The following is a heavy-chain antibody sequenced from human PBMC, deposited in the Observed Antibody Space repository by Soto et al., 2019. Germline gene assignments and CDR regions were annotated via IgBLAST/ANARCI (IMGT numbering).Heavy chain of an antibody. V-gene: IGHV4-34*01. CDR3: ACSGGSYYGMDV. D-gene: IGHD2-15*01. J-gene: IGHJ6*02. CDR2: INHSGST. Sequence: QVQLQQWGAGLLKPSETLSLTCAVYGGSFSGYYWSWIRQPPGKGLEWIGEINHSGSTNYNPSLKSRVTISVDTCKNQFSLKLSSVTAADTAVYYCACSGGSYYGMDVWGQGTTVTVSS. CDR1: GGSFSGYY.